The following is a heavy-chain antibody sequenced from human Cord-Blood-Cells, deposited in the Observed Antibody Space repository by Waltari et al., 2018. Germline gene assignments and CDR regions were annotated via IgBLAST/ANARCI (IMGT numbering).Heavy chain of an antibody. D-gene: IGHD6-13*01. V-gene: IGHV4-39*01. CDR3: ARVWYSSSWYWFDP. CDR1: GGSISSSSYY. J-gene: IGHJ5*02. Sequence: QLQLQESGPGLVKPSETLSLTCTVSGGSISSSSYYWGWIRQPPGKGLEWIGSIYYSGSTYSNPSLKSGVTISVDTSKNQFSLKLSSVTAADTAVYYCARVWYSSSWYWFDPWGQGTLVTVSS. CDR2: IYYSGST.